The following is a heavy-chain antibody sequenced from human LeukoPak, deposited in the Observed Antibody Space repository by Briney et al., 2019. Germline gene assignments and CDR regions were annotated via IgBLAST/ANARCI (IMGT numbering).Heavy chain of an antibody. V-gene: IGHV3-30-3*01. CDR1: GLTFSSYA. Sequence: GGSLRLSCAASGLTFSSYAMHWVRQAPGKGLEWVAVISYDGSNKYYADSVKGRFTISRDNSKNTLYLQMNSLRAEDTAVYYCARGWEVAEIDYWGQGTLVTVSS. D-gene: IGHD6-19*01. CDR2: ISYDGSNK. CDR3: ARGWEVAEIDY. J-gene: IGHJ4*02.